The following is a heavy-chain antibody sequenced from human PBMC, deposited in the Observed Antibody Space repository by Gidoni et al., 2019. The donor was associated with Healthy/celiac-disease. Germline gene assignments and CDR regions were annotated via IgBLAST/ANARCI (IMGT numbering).Heavy chain of an antibody. V-gene: IGHV4-39*07. J-gene: IGHJ6*02. CDR3: ASLPAHYDILTGSYYGMDV. Sequence: TYYNPSLKSRVTISVDTSKNQFSLKLSSVTAADTAVYYCASLPAHYDILTGSYYGMDVWGQGTTVTVSS. CDR2: T. D-gene: IGHD3-9*01.